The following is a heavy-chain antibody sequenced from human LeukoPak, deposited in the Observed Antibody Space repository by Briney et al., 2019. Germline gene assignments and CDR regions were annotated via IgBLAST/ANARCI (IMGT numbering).Heavy chain of an antibody. CDR3: ARLQTYSGYEDFDH. J-gene: IGHJ4*02. CDR1: GVSLGGSY. V-gene: IGHV4-34*01. D-gene: IGHD5-12*01. CDR2: VSQSGTA. Sequence: PSETLSLTCAVYGVSLGGSYWTWIRQSPGRGLEWIGEVSQSGTAHYRPSLDSRVTISLDTSKNQFSLRLTSVTAADTAIYYCARLQTYSGYEDFDHWGQGTLVTVSS.